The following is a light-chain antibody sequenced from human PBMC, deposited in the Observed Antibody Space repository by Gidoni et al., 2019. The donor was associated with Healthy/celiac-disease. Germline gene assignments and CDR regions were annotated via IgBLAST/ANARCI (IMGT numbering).Light chain of an antibody. CDR2: GNS. V-gene: IGLV1-40*01. CDR1: SSNIGAGYD. Sequence: QSVLTQPPSVSRAPGPRVPIYCTGSSSNIGAGYDVHWYQQIPGTAPKLLLYGNSNRPSGVPDRFSGSKSGTSASLAITGLQAEDEADYYCQSYDSSLSGYVFGTGTKVTVL. J-gene: IGLJ1*01. CDR3: QSYDSSLSGYV.